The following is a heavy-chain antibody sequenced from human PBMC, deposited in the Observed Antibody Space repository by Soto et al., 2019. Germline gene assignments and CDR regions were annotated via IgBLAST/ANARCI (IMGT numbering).Heavy chain of an antibody. D-gene: IGHD6-13*01. V-gene: IGHV1-2*04. Sequence: ASVKVSCKASGYTFTGYYMHWVRQAPGQGLEWMGWINPNSGGTNYAQKFQGWVTMTRDTSISTAYMELSRLRSDDTAVYYCARGGYSSSWPRLDPEGWFDPWGQGTLVTSPQ. J-gene: IGHJ5*02. CDR3: ARGGYSSSWPRLDPEGWFDP. CDR2: INPNSGGT. CDR1: GYTFTGYY.